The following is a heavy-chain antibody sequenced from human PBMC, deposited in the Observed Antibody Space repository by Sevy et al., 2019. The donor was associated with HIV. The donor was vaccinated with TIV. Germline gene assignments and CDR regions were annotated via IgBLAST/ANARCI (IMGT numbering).Heavy chain of an antibody. J-gene: IGHJ4*02. Sequence: GGSLRLSCAASGFTFSIYAMTWVRQAPGKGLEWVSVISGSGTSAYYADSVKGRFTISRDNSKNTLSLQMNSLRAEDAAVYDCARGGRSCGDFYFDYWGQGTLVTVSS. CDR2: ISGSGTSA. D-gene: IGHD2-21*02. CDR1: GFTFSIYA. V-gene: IGHV3-23*01. CDR3: ARGGRSCGDFYFDY.